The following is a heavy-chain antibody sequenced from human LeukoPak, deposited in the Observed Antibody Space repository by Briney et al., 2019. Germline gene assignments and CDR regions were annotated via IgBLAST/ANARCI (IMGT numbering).Heavy chain of an antibody. CDR3: ARQRGYDILTSYYPDYYMDV. Sequence: GESLKISCKGSGYSFTSYWIGWVRQMPGKGLEWMGIIYPGDSDTRYSPSFQGQVTISADKSISTAYLQWSSLKASDTAMYYCARQRGYDILTSYYPDYYMDVWGKGTTVTISS. V-gene: IGHV5-51*01. J-gene: IGHJ6*03. D-gene: IGHD3-9*01. CDR2: IYPGDSDT. CDR1: GYSFTSYW.